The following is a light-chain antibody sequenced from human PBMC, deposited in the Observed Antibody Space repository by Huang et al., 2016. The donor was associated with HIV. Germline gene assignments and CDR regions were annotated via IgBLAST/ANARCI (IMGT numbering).Light chain of an antibody. CDR1: HSVSSN. V-gene: IGKV3-15*01. Sequence: ERVMTQSPATLSVAPGERVTLSCRASHSVSSNLAWYQQKPGQAPRRLIHVASTRATGIPARFSGSGSGTEFTLAISSLQSEDSGVYFCQQYDNWPLTFGQGTRLEIK. CDR3: QQYDNWPLT. CDR2: VAS. J-gene: IGKJ5*01.